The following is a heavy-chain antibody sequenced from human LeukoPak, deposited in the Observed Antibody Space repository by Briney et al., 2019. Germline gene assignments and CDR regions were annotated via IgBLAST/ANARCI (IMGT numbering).Heavy chain of an antibody. CDR2: IYTSGST. CDR1: GGSISSYY. V-gene: IGHV4-4*07. D-gene: IGHD6-13*01. Sequence: SETLSLTCTVSGGSISSYYWSWIRQPAGKGLEWIGRIYTSGSTNYNPSLKSRVTISVDTSKNQFSLKLSSVTAADTAVYYCARDLAIAAAGKTNWFDPWGQGTLVTVSS. J-gene: IGHJ5*02. CDR3: ARDLAIAAAGKTNWFDP.